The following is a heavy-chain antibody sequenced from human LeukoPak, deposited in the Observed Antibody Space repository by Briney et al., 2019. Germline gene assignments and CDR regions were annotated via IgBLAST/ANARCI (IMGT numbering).Heavy chain of an antibody. CDR3: ARGPYSYNYDIPVDYFDY. CDR2: ISSSSSYT. J-gene: IGHJ4*02. V-gene: IGHV3-11*06. Sequence: GGSLRLSCAASGFTFSDYYMSWIRQAPGKGLEWVSYISSSSSYTNYADSVKGRFTISRDNAKNSLYLQMNSLRAEDTAVYYCARGPYSYNYDIPVDYFDYRGQGTLVTVSS. CDR1: GFTFSDYY. D-gene: IGHD3-9*01.